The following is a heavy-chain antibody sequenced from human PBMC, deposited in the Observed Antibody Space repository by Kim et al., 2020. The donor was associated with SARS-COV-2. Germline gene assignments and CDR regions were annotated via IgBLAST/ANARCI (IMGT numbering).Heavy chain of an antibody. CDR1: GGSISSYY. V-gene: IGHV4-59*01. Sequence: SETLSLTCTVSGGSISSYYWSWIRQPPGKGLEWIGCMYYSGSTKYNPSLKSRVTISVDTSKNQFSLKLSSVTAADTAVYYCARSGPSWYIEYFQRWGQGTLVTVSS. CDR3: ARSGPSWYIEYFQR. CDR2: MYYSGST. D-gene: IGHD6-13*01. J-gene: IGHJ1*01.